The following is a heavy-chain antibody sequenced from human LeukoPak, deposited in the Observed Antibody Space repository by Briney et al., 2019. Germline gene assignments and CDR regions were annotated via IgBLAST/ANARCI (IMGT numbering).Heavy chain of an antibody. D-gene: IGHD2-8*02. Sequence: SETLSLTCAVYGGSFSGYYWSWIRQPPGKGLEWIGEINHSGSTNYNPSLKSRVTISVDTSKNQFSLKVSSVTAADTAVYYCARVSSGGPRDCFDYWGQGTLVTVSS. J-gene: IGHJ4*02. CDR1: GGSFSGYY. CDR2: INHSGST. CDR3: ARVSSGGPRDCFDY. V-gene: IGHV4-34*01.